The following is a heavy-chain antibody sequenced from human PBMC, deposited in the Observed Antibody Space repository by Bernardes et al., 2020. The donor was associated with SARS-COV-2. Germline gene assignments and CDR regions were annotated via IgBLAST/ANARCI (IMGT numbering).Heavy chain of an antibody. V-gene: IGHV3-73*01. CDR3: TRHSDNFGGHIYEDDAFDF. Sequence: GGSLRLSCAASGFTFSDSSVHWVRQASGKGLEWVGRIRSKRKNYATAYAASVKGRFTISRDDARNTAYLQMNSLTTEDTAVYFCTRHSDNFGGHIYEDDAFDFWGQGTKVAVSS. CDR1: GFTFSDSS. CDR2: IRSKRKNYAT. J-gene: IGHJ3*01. D-gene: IGHD5-18*01.